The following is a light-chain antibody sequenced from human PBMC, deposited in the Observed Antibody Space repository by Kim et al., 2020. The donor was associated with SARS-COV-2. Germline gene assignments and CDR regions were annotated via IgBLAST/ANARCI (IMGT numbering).Light chain of an antibody. CDR3: MQGTHWPWT. J-gene: IGKJ1*01. V-gene: IGKV2-30*02. CDR1: QSLVHSDGNTY. CDR2: KVS. Sequence: DVMMTQSPLSLPVTLGQPASVSCRSSQSLVHSDGNTYLSWFQQRPGQTPRRLIYKVSNRDSGVPDRFSGSGSGTDFTLKISRVEAEDVGVYYCMQGTHWPWTFGQGTKVDIK.